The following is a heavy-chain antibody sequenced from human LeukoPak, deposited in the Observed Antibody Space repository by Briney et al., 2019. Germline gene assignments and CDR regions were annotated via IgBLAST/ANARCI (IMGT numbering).Heavy chain of an antibody. J-gene: IGHJ4*02. Sequence: SETLSLTCTVSGGSISGYYWSWIRQPAGKGLEWIGRMTTSGSSHYNPSLRSRVTISLDTSANKFSLKLSSVTAADTAVYYCARDESITWDPPFDYWGQGTLVTVSS. D-gene: IGHD1-26*01. V-gene: IGHV4-4*07. CDR2: MTTSGSS. CDR1: GGSISGYY. CDR3: ARDESITWDPPFDY.